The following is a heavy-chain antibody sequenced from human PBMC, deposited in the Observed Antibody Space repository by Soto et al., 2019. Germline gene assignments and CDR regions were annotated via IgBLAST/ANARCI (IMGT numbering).Heavy chain of an antibody. V-gene: IGHV3-23*01. D-gene: IGHD2-15*01. CDR3: AKESAGGEYYFDY. CDR1: GFTFSSYA. Sequence: EVQLLESGGGLVQPGGSLRLSCAASGFTFSSYAMSWVRQAPGKGLEWVSAISGSGGSTYYADSVKGRFTISRDNSKNTLYMQMNSLRVEDTALYYCAKESAGGEYYFDYWGQGTLVTVSS. J-gene: IGHJ4*02. CDR2: ISGSGGST.